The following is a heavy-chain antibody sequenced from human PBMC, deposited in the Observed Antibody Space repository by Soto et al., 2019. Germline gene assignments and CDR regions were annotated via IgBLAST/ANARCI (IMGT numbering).Heavy chain of an antibody. Sequence: GGSLRLSCAASGFTFSSYSMNWVRQAPGKGLEWVSSISSSSSCIYYADSVKGRFTISRDNAKNSLYLQMNSLRAEDTAVYYCARDSKCTNGVCYHYYYYGMDVWGQGTTVTVSS. CDR2: ISSSSSCI. CDR3: ARDSKCTNGVCYHYYYYGMDV. CDR1: GFTFSSYS. J-gene: IGHJ6*02. D-gene: IGHD2-8*01. V-gene: IGHV3-21*01.